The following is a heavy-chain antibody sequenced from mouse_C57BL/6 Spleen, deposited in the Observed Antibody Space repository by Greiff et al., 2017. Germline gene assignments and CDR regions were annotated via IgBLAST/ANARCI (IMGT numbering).Heavy chain of an antibody. V-gene: IGHV1-72*01. CDR3: ARRDDYDGFAY. D-gene: IGHD2-4*01. CDR2: IAPNSGGT. Sequence: QVQLQQPGAELVRPGTSVKLSCKASGYTFTSSWMHWVKQRPGRGLEWIGRIAPNSGGTKYNEKFKSKATLTVDKPSSTAYMQLSSLTSEDSAVYYCARRDDYDGFAYWGQGTLVTVSA. J-gene: IGHJ3*01. CDR1: GYTFTSSW.